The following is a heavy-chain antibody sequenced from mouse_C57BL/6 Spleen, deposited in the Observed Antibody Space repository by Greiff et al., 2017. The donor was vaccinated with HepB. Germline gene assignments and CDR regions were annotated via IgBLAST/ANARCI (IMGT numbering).Heavy chain of an antibody. CDR1: GYTFTDYY. J-gene: IGHJ3*01. Sequence: EVQLQQSGPELVKPGASVKISCKASGYTFTDYYMNWVKQSHGKSLEWIGDINPNNGGTSYNQKFKGKATLTVDKSSSTAYMELRSLTSADSAVYYCASYGSMAWFAYWGQGTLVTVSA. D-gene: IGHD1-1*01. V-gene: IGHV1-26*01. CDR3: ASYGSMAWFAY. CDR2: INPNNGGT.